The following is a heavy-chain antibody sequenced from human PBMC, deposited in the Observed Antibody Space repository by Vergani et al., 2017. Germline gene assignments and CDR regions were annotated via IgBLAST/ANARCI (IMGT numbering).Heavy chain of an antibody. J-gene: IGHJ5*02. V-gene: IGHV3-30-3*01. Sequence: QVQLVESGGGLVKPGGSLRLSCAASGFTFSSYAMHWVRQAPGKGLEWVAVISYDGSNKYYADSVKGRFTISRDNSKNTLYLQMNSLRAEDTAVYYCARDPTPWVLTGGGWFDPWGQGTLVTVSS. CDR1: GFTFSSYA. CDR3: ARDPTPWVLTGGGWFDP. D-gene: IGHD1-14*01. CDR2: ISYDGSNK.